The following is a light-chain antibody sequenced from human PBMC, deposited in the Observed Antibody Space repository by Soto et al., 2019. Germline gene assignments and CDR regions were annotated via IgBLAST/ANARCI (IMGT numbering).Light chain of an antibody. J-gene: IGKJ1*01. V-gene: IGKV2-28*01. CDR1: RSLLHSKGYNY. CDR2: LGS. CDR3: MQALQTPTT. Sequence: DIAMTQSPLSLPVTPGEPASISCRSGRSLLHSKGYNYLDWYVRKTGQSPQLLIYLGSNRASGVPDRFSGSGSGTDFTLKISRVEAEDVGVYYCMQALQTPTTFGQGTKV.